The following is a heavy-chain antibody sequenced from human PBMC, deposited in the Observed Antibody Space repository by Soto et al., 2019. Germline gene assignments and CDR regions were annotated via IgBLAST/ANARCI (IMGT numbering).Heavy chain of an antibody. CDR3: ARRLAVKPRYYFDY. J-gene: IGHJ4*02. D-gene: IGHD6-19*01. CDR1: GYSISSGYY. CDR2: IYYTGNT. V-gene: IGHV4-30-4*08. Sequence: LSLTCAVSGYSISSGYYWGWLRQPPGKDLEYIGYIYYTGNTYYNPSLNSRVTISVDRSKNQFSLKLSSVTAADTAVYFCARRLAVKPRYYFDYWGQGTLVTVSS.